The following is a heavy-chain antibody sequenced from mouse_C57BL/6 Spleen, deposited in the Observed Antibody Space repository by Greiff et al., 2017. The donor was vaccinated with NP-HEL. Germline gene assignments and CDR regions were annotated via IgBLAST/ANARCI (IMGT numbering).Heavy chain of an antibody. CDR1: GYTFTSYW. Sequence: VQLQQPGAELVRPGTSVKLSCKASGYTFTSYWMHWVKQRPGQGLEWIGVIDPSDSYTNYNQKFKGKATLTVDTSSSTAYMQLSSLTSEDSAVYYCARSGSSWFAYWGKGTLVTVSA. CDR3: ARSGSSWFAY. CDR2: IDPSDSYT. J-gene: IGHJ3*01. D-gene: IGHD1-1*02. V-gene: IGHV1-59*01.